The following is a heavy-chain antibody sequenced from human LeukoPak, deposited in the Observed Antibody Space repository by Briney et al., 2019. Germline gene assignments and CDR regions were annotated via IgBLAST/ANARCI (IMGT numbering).Heavy chain of an antibody. J-gene: IGHJ4*02. CDR1: GGSISSYY. CDR2: IYYSGST. CDR3: AREGDTILGYFDY. Sequence: SETLSLTCTVSGGSISSYYWSWIRQPPGKGLEWIGYIYYSGSTNYNPSLKSRVTISVDTSKNQFSLKLSSVTAADTAVYYCAREGDTILGYFDYWGQGTLVTVSS. D-gene: IGHD3-9*01. V-gene: IGHV4-59*01.